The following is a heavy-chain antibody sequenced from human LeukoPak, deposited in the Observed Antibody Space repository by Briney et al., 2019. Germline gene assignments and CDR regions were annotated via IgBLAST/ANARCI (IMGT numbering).Heavy chain of an antibody. CDR2: ISGSGGNT. CDR1: GFTFSSYA. D-gene: IGHD3-22*01. J-gene: IGHJ4*02. CDR3: ATRAYDSSGFDY. Sequence: GRSLRLSCAASGFTFSSYAMSWVRQAPGKGLEWVSAISGSGGNTYYADSVKGRFTISRDNSKNTLFLQMNSLRAEDTALYYCATRAYDSSGFDYWGQGTLVAVSS. V-gene: IGHV3-23*01.